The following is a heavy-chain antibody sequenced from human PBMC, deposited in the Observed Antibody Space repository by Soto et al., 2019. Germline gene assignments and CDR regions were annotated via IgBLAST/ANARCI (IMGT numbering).Heavy chain of an antibody. CDR2: IYYSGST. Sequence: QVQLQESGPGLVKPSETLSLTCTVSGGSISSYYWSWIRQPPGRGLEWIGYIYYSGSTNYNPSLKSRVIISVDTSKNQFSLKLSSVTAADTAVYYCARRYGATFDYLGQGTLVTVSS. V-gene: IGHV4-59*01. D-gene: IGHD1-26*01. CDR3: ARRYGATFDY. CDR1: GGSISSYY. J-gene: IGHJ4*02.